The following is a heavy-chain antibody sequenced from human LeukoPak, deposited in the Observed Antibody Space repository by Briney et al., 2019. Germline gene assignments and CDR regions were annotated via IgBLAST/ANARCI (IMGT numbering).Heavy chain of an antibody. CDR2: INHSGST. J-gene: IGHJ6*03. CDR1: GGSFSGYY. V-gene: IGHV4-34*01. Sequence: SETLSLTCAVYGGSFSGYYWSWIRQPPGKGLEWIGEINHSGSTNYNPSLKSRVTISVDTSKNQFSLKLSSVTAADTAVHYCARRVGRYFGERAYYYNYMDVWAKGTTVTISS. CDR3: ARRVGRYFGERAYYYNYMDV. D-gene: IGHD3-10*01.